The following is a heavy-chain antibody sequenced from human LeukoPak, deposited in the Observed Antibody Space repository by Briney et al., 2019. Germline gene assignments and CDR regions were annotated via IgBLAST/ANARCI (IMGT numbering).Heavy chain of an antibody. Sequence: SEPLCLPCADSGGAISSHSWSWIRQPPGKGLEWIGYIYYSGSTNYNPSLKSRVTISVDTSKNQFSLKLSSVTAADTAVYYCARTMEVMETGGYYFDYWGQGTLVTVSS. CDR2: IYYSGST. J-gene: IGHJ4*02. V-gene: IGHV4-59*11. D-gene: IGHD3-16*01. CDR3: ARTMEVMETGGYYFDY. CDR1: GGAISSHS.